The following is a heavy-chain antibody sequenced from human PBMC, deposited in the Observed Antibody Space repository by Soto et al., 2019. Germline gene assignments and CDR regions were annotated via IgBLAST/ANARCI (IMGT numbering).Heavy chain of an antibody. V-gene: IGHV3-53*04. CDR2: IYSGGST. CDR1: GFTVSSNY. Sequence: EVQLVESRGGLVQPGGSLRLSCAASGFTVSSNYMSWVRQAPGMGLEWVSVIYSGGSTYYADSVKGRFTISRHNSKNTLYRQMNSLRADDTAVYYCAREGAGTDYWGQGTLVTVSS. D-gene: IGHD6-19*01. J-gene: IGHJ4*02. CDR3: AREGAGTDY.